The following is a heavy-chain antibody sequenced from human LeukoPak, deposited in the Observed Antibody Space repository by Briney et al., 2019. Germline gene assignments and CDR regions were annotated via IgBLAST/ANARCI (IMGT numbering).Heavy chain of an antibody. CDR3: ARDRGSLAVADSRTSDL. V-gene: IGHV1-18*01. J-gene: IGHJ5*02. CDR2: ISAYNGNT. CDR1: GYTFTSYG. D-gene: IGHD6-19*01. Sequence: GASVKVSCKASGYTFTSYGISWVRQAPGQGLECMGWISAYNGNTNYAQKFQDRLTLRTDTSTSTAYMELGSLRSDDTAVYYCARDRGSLAVADSRTSDLWGQGTLVTVSS.